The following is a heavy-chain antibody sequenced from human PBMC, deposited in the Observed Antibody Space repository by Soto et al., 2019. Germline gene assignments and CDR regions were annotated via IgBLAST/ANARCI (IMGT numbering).Heavy chain of an antibody. CDR2: SRNKANSYTT. V-gene: IGHV3-72*01. Sequence: GGSLRLSCAASGFTFSDHYMDWVRQAPGKGLEWVGRSRNKANSYTTEYAASVKGRFTVSRDASQNSLYLQMNSLKTDDSALYYCARASSGPYPHFDSWGQGTQVTVSS. CDR3: ARASSGPYPHFDS. D-gene: IGHD3-22*01. CDR1: GFTFSDHY. J-gene: IGHJ4*02.